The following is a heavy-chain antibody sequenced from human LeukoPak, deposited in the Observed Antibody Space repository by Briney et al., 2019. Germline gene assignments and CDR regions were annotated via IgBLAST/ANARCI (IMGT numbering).Heavy chain of an antibody. V-gene: IGHV4-4*02. Sequence: SGTLTLTCGVSGGSISGTNWWSWVRQPPGQGLEWIGEISLAGQTNYNPSLNGRVTMSLDKSSNQLSLHLTSVTAADTATYFCSRESGPFCPFGYWGQGTLVIVSS. CDR2: ISLAGQT. CDR1: GGSISGTNW. CDR3: SRESGPFCPFGY. D-gene: IGHD1-26*01. J-gene: IGHJ4*02.